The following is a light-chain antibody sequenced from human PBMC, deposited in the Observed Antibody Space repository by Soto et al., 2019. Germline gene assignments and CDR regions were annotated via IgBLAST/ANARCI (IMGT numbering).Light chain of an antibody. CDR3: QQYASPWT. Sequence: DIERIQSPSTLPATAGDIVTISCRTSQNTYSWLAWYQQEPGKAPKLLIYDASRLGSGVPPRFSGSGSGTEFTLTINSLQPDDFATYFCQQYASPWTFGQGTKVDIK. CDR2: DAS. V-gene: IGKV1-5*01. CDR1: QNTYSW. J-gene: IGKJ1*01.